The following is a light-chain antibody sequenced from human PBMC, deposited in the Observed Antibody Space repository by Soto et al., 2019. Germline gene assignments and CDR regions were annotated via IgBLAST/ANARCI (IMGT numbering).Light chain of an antibody. V-gene: IGLV2-8*01. CDR2: EVS. CDR1: SSDVGGYNY. CDR3: SSYAGSNNV. J-gene: IGLJ1*01. Sequence: QSALTQPPSASGSPGQSVTISCTGTSSDVGGYNYVSWYQQHPGKAPKLMIYEVSKRPSGVPDRFSGSKSGNTASLTVSWFQAEDEADYYCSSYAGSNNVFGTGTKLTVL.